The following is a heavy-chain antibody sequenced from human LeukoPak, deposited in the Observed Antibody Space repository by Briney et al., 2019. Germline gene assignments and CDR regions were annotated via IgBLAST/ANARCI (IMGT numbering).Heavy chain of an antibody. D-gene: IGHD6-19*01. Sequence: GSLRLSCAASGFTFSTYIMNWVRQTPGKGLEWIGEINHSGSTNYNPSLKSRVTISVDTSKNQFSLKLSSVTAADTAVYYCARGRKQWLIDFDYWGQGTLVTVSS. V-gene: IGHV4-34*01. CDR2: INHSGST. CDR1: GFTFSTYI. J-gene: IGHJ4*02. CDR3: ARGRKQWLIDFDY.